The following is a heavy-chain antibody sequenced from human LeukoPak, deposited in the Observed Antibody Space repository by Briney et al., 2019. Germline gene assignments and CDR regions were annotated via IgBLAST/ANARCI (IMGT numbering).Heavy chain of an antibody. CDR2: MNPNSGNT. V-gene: IGHV1-8*02. D-gene: IGHD3-16*01. CDR1: EYTFTSYY. Sequence: ASVKVSCKASEYTFTSYYIHWVRQAPGQGLEWMGWMNPNSGNTGYAQKFQGRVTMTRNTSISTAYMELSSLRSEDTAVYYCARVGLGVADAFDIWGQGTMVTVSS. J-gene: IGHJ3*02. CDR3: ARVGLGVADAFDI.